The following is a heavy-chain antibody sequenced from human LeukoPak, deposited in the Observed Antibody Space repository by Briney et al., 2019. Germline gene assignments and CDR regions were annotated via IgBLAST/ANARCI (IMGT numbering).Heavy chain of an antibody. D-gene: IGHD6-6*01. J-gene: IGHJ4*02. Sequence: GGSLRLSCAASGFTFSSYAMHWVRQAPGKGLEYVSAISSNGGSTHYANSVKGRFTISRDNSKNTLFLQMGSLRAEDMAVYYCARGGSIAARPIDYWGQGTLITVSS. V-gene: IGHV3-64*01. CDR2: ISSNGGST. CDR3: ARGGSIAARPIDY. CDR1: GFTFSSYA.